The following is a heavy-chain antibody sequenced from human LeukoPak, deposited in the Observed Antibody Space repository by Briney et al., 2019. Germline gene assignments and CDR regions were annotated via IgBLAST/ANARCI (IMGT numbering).Heavy chain of an antibody. CDR2: IKEDGSEK. CDR1: GFTFSNYW. D-gene: IGHD6-13*01. V-gene: IGHV3-7*01. Sequence: GGSLRLSCAASGFTFSNYWMSWVRQAPGKGLEWVANIKEDGSEKYYVDSVKGRFTISRDNARNSLYLQMNSLEAEDTAVYYCASGRQLGYWGQGTLVTVSS. CDR3: ASGRQLGY. J-gene: IGHJ4*02.